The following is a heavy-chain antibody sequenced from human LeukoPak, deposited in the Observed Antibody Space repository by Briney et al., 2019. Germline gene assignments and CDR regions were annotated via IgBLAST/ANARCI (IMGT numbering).Heavy chain of an antibody. CDR1: GGSISGSSYY. CDR3: ARHWRYGDYLIRYFDS. CDR2: MYYSGST. Sequence: SETLSLTCTVSGGSISGSSYYWGWIRQPPGKGLEWIGSMYYSGSTNYNPSLKSRTTFSVDTSKNQFSLKLSSVTAADTAVYYCARHWRYGDYLIRYFDSWGQGTLVTVSS. V-gene: IGHV4-39*01. J-gene: IGHJ4*02. D-gene: IGHD4-17*01.